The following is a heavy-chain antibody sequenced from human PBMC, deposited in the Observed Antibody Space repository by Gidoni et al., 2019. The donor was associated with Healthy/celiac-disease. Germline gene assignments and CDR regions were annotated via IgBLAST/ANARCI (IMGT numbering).Heavy chain of an antibody. J-gene: IGHJ6*03. CDR3: ARARVSIAARPEYYYYYMDV. Sequence: VQLVQSGAEVKKPGSSVQVSCKASGGTFRSYAISWVRQAPGQGLEWMGGIIPIFGTANYAQKFQGRVTSTADKSTSKAYMELSSLRSEDTAVYYCARARVSIAARPEYYYYYMDVWGKGTTVTVSS. D-gene: IGHD6-6*01. CDR1: GGTFRSYA. V-gene: IGHV1-69*06. CDR2: IIPIFGTA.